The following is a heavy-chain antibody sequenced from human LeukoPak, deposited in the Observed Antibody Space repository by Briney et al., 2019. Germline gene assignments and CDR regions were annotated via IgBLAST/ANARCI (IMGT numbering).Heavy chain of an antibody. CDR2: SSSGSSTI. J-gene: IGHJ4*02. D-gene: IGHD5-24*01. Sequence: PGGSLRLSCAASGFTFSTYAMNWVRQAPGNGLEWISYSSSGSSTIYCADSVKGRFTISRDNAKNSLYLQMHSLRAEDTAVYYCARGEQDMATMSIDYWGQGALVTVSS. CDR1: GFTFSTYA. CDR3: ARGEQDMATMSIDY. V-gene: IGHV3-48*04.